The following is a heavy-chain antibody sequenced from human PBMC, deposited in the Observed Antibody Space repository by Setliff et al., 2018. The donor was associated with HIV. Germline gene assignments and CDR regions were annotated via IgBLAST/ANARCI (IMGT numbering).Heavy chain of an antibody. Sequence: PGGSLRLSCAASGFTFSSYGMHWVRQAPGKGLEWVAVIWYDGSNKYYADSVKGRFTISRDNSKNTLYLQMNSLRAEDTAVYYCAKDPREGSDPYYDAFDMWGQGTMVTVSS. CDR1: GFTFSSYG. J-gene: IGHJ3*02. V-gene: IGHV3-33*06. CDR3: AKDPREGSDPYYDAFDM. CDR2: IWYDGSNK. D-gene: IGHD3-16*01.